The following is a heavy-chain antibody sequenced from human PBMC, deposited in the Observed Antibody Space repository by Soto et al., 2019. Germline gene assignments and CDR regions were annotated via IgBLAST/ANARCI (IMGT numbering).Heavy chain of an antibody. V-gene: IGHV3-33*01. D-gene: IGHD5-18*01. CDR3: ARDKEYSYGFYY. Sequence: GGSLRLSCAASGFTFSSYGMHWVRQAPGKGLEWVAVIWYDGSNKYYADSVKGRFTISRDNSKNTLYLQMNSLRAEDTAVYYCARDKEYSYGFYYWGQGTLVTVSS. CDR1: GFTFSSYG. J-gene: IGHJ4*02. CDR2: IWYDGSNK.